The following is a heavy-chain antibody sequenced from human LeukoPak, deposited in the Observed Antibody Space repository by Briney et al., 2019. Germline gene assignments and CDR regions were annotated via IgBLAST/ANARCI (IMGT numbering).Heavy chain of an antibody. CDR3: AKRGDERYYFDY. D-gene: IGHD4-17*01. CDR2: IYSGGST. Sequence: GGSLRLSCAASGFTFTNYAMSWVRQAPGKGLEWVSVIYSGGSTYYADSVKGRFTISRDNSKNTLYLQMNSLRAEDTAVYYCAKRGDERYYFDYWGQGTLVTVSS. V-gene: IGHV3-23*03. J-gene: IGHJ4*02. CDR1: GFTFTNYA.